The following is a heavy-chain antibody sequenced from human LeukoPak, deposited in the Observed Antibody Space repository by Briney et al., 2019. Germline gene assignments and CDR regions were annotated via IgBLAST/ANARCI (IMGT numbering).Heavy chain of an antibody. Sequence: SETLSLTCAVYGGSFSGYYWGWIRQPPGKGLEWIGEINHSGSTNYNPSLKSRVTISVDTSKNQFSLRLSSVTAADTAVYYCALGNCSSTSCPPFYWGQGTLVTVSS. J-gene: IGHJ4*02. CDR3: ALGNCSSTSCPPFY. D-gene: IGHD2-2*01. V-gene: IGHV4-34*01. CDR2: INHSGST. CDR1: GGSFSGYY.